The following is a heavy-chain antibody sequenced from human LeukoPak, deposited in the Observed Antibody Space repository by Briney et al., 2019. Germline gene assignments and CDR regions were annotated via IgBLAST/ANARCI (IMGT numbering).Heavy chain of an antibody. CDR2: ISYDGSNK. J-gene: IGHJ6*02. V-gene: IGHV3-30*04. CDR1: GFTFSSYA. D-gene: IGHD3-9*01. CDR3: ARDRDYDILTGFFYYGMDV. Sequence: GGSLRLSCAASGFTFSSYAMHWVRQAPGKGLEWVAVISYDGSNKYYADSVKGRFTISRDNSKNTLYLQMNSLRAEDTAVYYCARDRDYDILTGFFYYGMDVWGQGTTVTVSS.